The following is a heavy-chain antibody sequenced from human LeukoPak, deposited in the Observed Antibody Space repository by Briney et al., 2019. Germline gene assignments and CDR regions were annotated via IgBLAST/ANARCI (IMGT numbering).Heavy chain of an antibody. Sequence: ASVKVSCKASGYIFTGYYMHWVRQAPGQGLEWMGWINPNSGGTNYAQKFQGRVTMTRDTSITTAYMELRSLRSDDTAVYYCARDTDHYFDYWGQGTLVTVSS. CDR2: INPNSGGT. J-gene: IGHJ4*02. CDR1: GYIFTGYY. D-gene: IGHD2-8*02. V-gene: IGHV1-2*02. CDR3: ARDTDHYFDY.